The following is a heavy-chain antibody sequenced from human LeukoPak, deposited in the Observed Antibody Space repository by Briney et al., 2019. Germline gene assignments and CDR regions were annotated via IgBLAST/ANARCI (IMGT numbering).Heavy chain of an antibody. V-gene: IGHV3-23*01. Sequence: GGSLSLSCAASGFTFSSYAMRWVRPAPGQGLEWVSALSGSGGSTSYADSVRGRFTISRANSKNTLYLQMNSLRAEDTAVYYCASRRWGQGTLVTVSS. CDR1: GFTFSSYA. CDR3: ASRR. J-gene: IGHJ4*02. CDR2: LSGSGGST.